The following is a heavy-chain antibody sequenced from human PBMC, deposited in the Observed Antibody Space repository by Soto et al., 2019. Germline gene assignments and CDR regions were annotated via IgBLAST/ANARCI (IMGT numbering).Heavy chain of an antibody. CDR1: GFTFSSYV. CDR3: AKEDTSMLYFDY. D-gene: IGHD5-18*01. Sequence: EVQLLESGGGLVQPGGSLRLSCAASGFTFSSYVMSWVRQAPGKGLEWVSAISGSGGSTYYADSVKGRFTISRDNSKNTLYMQITSLRAEDTAVYFCAKEDTSMLYFDYWGQGTLVTVSP. CDR2: ISGSGGST. V-gene: IGHV3-23*01. J-gene: IGHJ4*02.